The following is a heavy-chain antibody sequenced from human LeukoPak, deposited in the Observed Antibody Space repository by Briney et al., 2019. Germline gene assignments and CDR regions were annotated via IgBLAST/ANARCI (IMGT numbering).Heavy chain of an antibody. CDR2: INPNSGGT. CDR1: GYTFTSYY. CDR3: ARELRPSKWELHDY. Sequence: GASVKVSCKASGYTFTSYYMHWVRQAPGQGLEWMGWINPNSGGTNYAQKFQGRVTMTRDTSISTAYMELSRLRSDDTAVYYCARELRPSKWELHDYWGQGTLVTVSS. V-gene: IGHV1-2*02. J-gene: IGHJ4*02. D-gene: IGHD1-26*01.